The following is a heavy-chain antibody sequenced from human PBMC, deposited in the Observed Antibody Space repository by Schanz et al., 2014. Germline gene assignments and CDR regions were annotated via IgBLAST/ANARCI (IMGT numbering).Heavy chain of an antibody. CDR2: INPTGGST. J-gene: IGHJ6*02. CDR1: GYTFTTYY. Sequence: VQLVESGAEVKKPGASVKVYCKASGYTFTTYYLHWVRQAPGQGLEWMGIINPTGGSTTYAEEFLGRVTMTSDTSTSTVYMELSSLRSEDTAVYYCASALTTWGGMDVWGQGTTVTVSS. CDR3: ASALTTWGGMDV. V-gene: IGHV1-46*01. D-gene: IGHD4-4*01.